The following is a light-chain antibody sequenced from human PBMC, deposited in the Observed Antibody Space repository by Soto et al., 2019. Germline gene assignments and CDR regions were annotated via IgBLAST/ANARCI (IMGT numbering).Light chain of an antibody. V-gene: IGKV3D-20*01. J-gene: IGKJ1*01. CDR3: QHYGNSPT. CDR1: QSVSSSY. Sequence: EIVLTQSPATLSLSPGERATLSCGASQSVSSSYLAWYQQKPGLAPRLLIYDASSRATGIPDRFSGSGSGTDFTLTISRLEPEDFAVYWCQHYGNSPTFGQGTRVQIK. CDR2: DAS.